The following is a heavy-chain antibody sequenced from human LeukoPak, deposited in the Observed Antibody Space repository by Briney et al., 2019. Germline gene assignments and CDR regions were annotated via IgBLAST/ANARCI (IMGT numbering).Heavy chain of an antibody. CDR2: ISWNSGSI. CDR3: ARDPAI. CDR1: GFTFDDYA. V-gene: IGHV3-9*01. Sequence: GGSLRLSCAASGFTFDDYAMHWVRQAPGKGLEWVSGISWNSGSIGYADSVKGRFTISRDNAKNSLYLQMNSLTADDTALYYCARDPAIWGQGTLVTVSS. J-gene: IGHJ4*02.